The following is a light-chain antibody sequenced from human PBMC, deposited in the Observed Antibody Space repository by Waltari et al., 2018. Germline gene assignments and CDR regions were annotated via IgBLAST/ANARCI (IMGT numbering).Light chain of an antibody. Sequence: SYELTQPPSVSVSPGQTASITCSGHTLGDRFVSWYQQKPGQSPVLVIYQDTKRPSGIPALFSGSNSGNTATLSISGTQSMDEADYYCQGWDSNSAVFGPGTKVTVL. V-gene: IGLV3-1*01. CDR3: QGWDSNSAV. CDR1: TLGDRF. CDR2: QDT. J-gene: IGLJ1*01.